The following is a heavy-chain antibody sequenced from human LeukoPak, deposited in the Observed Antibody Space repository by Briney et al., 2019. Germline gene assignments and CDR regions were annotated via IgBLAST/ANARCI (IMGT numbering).Heavy chain of an antibody. Sequence: GGSLRLSCAASGFTFSSYWMSWVRQAPGKGLEWVANIKQDGSEKYYVDSVKGRFTISRDNAKNSLYLQMNSLRAEDTAVYYCARFFSGGNSRYNWFDPWGQGTLVTVSS. CDR2: IKQDGSEK. J-gene: IGHJ5*02. CDR3: ARFFSGGNSRYNWFDP. D-gene: IGHD4-23*01. V-gene: IGHV3-7*01. CDR1: GFTFSSYW.